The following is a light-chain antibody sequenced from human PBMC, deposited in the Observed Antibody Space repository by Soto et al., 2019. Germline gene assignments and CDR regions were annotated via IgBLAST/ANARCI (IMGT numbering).Light chain of an antibody. CDR2: CDS. J-gene: IGLJ2*01. Sequence: QSVLTQPPSASATPGQRVTITCSGSPSNIGSKAVNWYQQVPGTAPKLLIYCDSQRPSVVPARFSGSKSGTSASLAIRGLQSEDEADYYCATWDGSLNGQVFGGGTKVTVL. CDR1: PSNIGSKA. CDR3: ATWDGSLNGQV. V-gene: IGLV1-44*01.